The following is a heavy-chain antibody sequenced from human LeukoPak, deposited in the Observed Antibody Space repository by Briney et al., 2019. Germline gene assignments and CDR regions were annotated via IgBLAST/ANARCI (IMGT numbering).Heavy chain of an antibody. J-gene: IGHJ4*02. CDR2: IIPIFGTA. D-gene: IGHD4-17*01. CDR1: GGTFSSYA. CDR3: ARGPDYGDYILDY. V-gene: IGHV1-69*13. Sequence: SVKVSCKASGGTFSSYAISWVRQAPGQGLEWMGGIIPIFGTANYAQKFQGRVTFTADESTSTAYMELSSLRSEDTAVYYCARGPDYGDYILDYWGQGTLVTVSS.